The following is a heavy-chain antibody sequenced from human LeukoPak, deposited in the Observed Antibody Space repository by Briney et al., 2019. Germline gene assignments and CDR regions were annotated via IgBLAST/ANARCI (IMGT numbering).Heavy chain of an antibody. V-gene: IGHV4-39*01. CDR3: ARVGVEAQGLHFDY. D-gene: IGHD3-3*01. CDR2: IYYSGST. CDR1: GGSISSSSYY. J-gene: IGHJ4*02. Sequence: SETLSLTCTVSGGSISSSSYYWGWIRQPPGKGQEWIGSIYYSGSTYYNPSLKSRVTISVDTSKNQFSLKLSSVTAADTAVYFCARVGVEAQGLHFDYWGQGTLVTVSS.